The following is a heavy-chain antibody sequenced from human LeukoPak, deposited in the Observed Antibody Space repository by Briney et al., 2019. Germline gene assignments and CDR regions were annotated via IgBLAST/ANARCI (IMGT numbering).Heavy chain of an antibody. CDR3: ARYHTSGWYFDY. Sequence: QSGPTLVNPWQTLSVTCGISGDSVSSNSAAWNWIRQSPSRGLEWLGRTYYKSKWYNDYAESVKSRITLNADTSKNQFSLQLNSVTPEDTAVYYCARYHTSGWYFDYWGQGTLLTVSS. J-gene: IGHJ4*02. CDR1: GDSVSSNSAA. D-gene: IGHD6-19*01. CDR2: TYYKSKWYN. V-gene: IGHV6-1*01.